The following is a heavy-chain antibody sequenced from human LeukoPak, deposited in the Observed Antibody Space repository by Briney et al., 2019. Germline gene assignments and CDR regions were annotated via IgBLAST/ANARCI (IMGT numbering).Heavy chain of an antibody. Sequence: PGGSLRLSCAASGFTFSSYSMNWVRQAPGKGLEWVSLISWDGGSTYYADSVKGRFTISRDNSKNSLYLQMNSLRAEDTALYYCAKDSCSSTSCPWSYYYYYMDVWGKGTTVTASS. D-gene: IGHD2-2*01. CDR3: AKDSCSSTSCPWSYYYYYMDV. V-gene: IGHV3-43D*04. CDR1: GFTFSSYS. CDR2: ISWDGGST. J-gene: IGHJ6*03.